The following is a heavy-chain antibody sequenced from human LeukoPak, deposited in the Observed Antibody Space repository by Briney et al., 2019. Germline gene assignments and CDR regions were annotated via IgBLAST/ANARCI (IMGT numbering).Heavy chain of an antibody. D-gene: IGHD6-13*01. CDR1: GFTFSSYS. CDR3: ARDLDGQLVGGGYYYYGMDV. Sequence: PGGSLRLSCAASGFTFSSYSMNWVRQAPGRGLEWVSSISSSSYIYYADSVKGRFTISRDNAKNSLYLQMNSLRAEDTAVYYCARDLDGQLVGGGYYYYGMDVWGQGTTVTVSS. V-gene: IGHV3-21*01. CDR2: ISSSSYI. J-gene: IGHJ6*02.